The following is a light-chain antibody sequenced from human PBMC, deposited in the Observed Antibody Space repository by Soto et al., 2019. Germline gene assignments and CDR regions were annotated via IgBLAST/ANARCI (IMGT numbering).Light chain of an antibody. J-gene: IGKJ2*01. CDR1: QTIGSW. Sequence: DIQLTQFPSTLSASIGDRVTITCRATQTIGSWLAWYQQKPGKAPKLLIYRASSLETGVPSRFSGSGSGTEFTRTISSLQPDDFASYYCQEYKSYSPYTFGQGTRLEIK. CDR2: RAS. V-gene: IGKV1-5*03. CDR3: QEYKSYSPYT.